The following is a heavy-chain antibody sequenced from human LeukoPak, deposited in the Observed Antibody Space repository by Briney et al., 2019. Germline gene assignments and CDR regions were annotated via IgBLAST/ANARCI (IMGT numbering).Heavy chain of an antibody. D-gene: IGHD4-17*01. CDR2: VNHNGIT. CDR1: GPGSFIGYY. V-gene: IGHV4-34*01. CDR3: ARGTLTTMTNVLFDY. J-gene: IGHJ4*02. Sequence: SETQSLTCAVSGPGSFIGYYWSWIRQPPGRGLEWIGEVNHNGITDYNPSLKSRLTISLGTSKNQFSLNLTSVTAADSAVYYCARGTLTTMTNVLFDYWDQGSLVTVSS.